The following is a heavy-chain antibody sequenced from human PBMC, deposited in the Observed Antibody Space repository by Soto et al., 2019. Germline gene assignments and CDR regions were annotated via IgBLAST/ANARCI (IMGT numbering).Heavy chain of an antibody. J-gene: IGHJ4*02. V-gene: IGHV3-64D*06. CDR3: VKPGSYSYYFDY. Sequence: GGSLRLSCSASGFTFCRSAMHWVRQAPGKGLEYVSAISSNGGSTYYADSVKGRFTISRDNSKNTLYLQMSSLRAEDTAVYYCVKPGSYSYYFDYWGQGTLVTVSS. CDR1: GFTFCRSA. CDR2: ISSNGGST. D-gene: IGHD1-26*01.